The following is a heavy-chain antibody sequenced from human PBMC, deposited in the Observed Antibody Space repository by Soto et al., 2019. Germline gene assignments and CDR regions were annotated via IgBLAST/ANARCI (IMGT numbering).Heavy chain of an antibody. D-gene: IGHD6-19*01. CDR3: TRRGGSGWYYYYGMDV. CDR1: GFTFSGSA. CDR2: IRSKANSYAT. J-gene: IGHJ6*02. Sequence: PGGSLRLSCAASGFTFSGSAMHWVRQASGRGLEWVGRIRSKANSYATAYAASVKGRFTISRDDSKNTAYLQMNSLKTEDAAVYYCTRRGGSGWYYYYGMDVWGQGTTVTVSS. V-gene: IGHV3-73*01.